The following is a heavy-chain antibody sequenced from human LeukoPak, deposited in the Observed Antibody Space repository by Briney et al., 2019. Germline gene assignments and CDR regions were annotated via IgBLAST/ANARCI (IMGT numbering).Heavy chain of an antibody. CDR3: ARGGAVTQDWVEYWA. J-gene: IGHJ5*02. D-gene: IGHD2-8*02. CDR1: GFSFSNYY. CDR2: ISDSGET. Sequence: GGSLRLSCAGSGFSFSNYYMSWVRQAPGKGLEWVALISDSGETFYADSVKGRFTISRDNSKNTMYLKMSRLRVEDTAVYFCARGGAVTQDWVEYWAWGQGAMVT. V-gene: IGHV3-66*02.